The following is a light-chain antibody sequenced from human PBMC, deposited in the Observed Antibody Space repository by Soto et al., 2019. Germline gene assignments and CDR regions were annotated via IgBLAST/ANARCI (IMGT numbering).Light chain of an antibody. Sequence: QSLVTQPASVSGSPGQSITISCTGTISDIGGYDYVSWYQQRPGKAPKLMIYEVRYRPSGVSNRFSGSKSGNTASLTISGLQAEDEADYYCCSYTRTSNHYFFGSGTKVTVL. CDR1: ISDIGGYDY. CDR2: EVR. J-gene: IGLJ1*01. V-gene: IGLV2-14*01. CDR3: CSYTRTSNHYF.